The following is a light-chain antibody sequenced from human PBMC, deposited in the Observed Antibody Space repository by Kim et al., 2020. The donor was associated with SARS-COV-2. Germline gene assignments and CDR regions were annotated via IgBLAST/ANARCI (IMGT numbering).Light chain of an antibody. CDR2: RNN. CDR3: AAWDDSLSAWV. J-gene: IGLJ3*02. Sequence: QRVTISCSGSSSHIGSNYVYWYQQLPGTAPKLLIYRNNQRPSGVPDRFSGSKSGTSASLAISGLRSEDEADYYCAAWDDSLSAWVFGGGTQLTVL. CDR1: SSHIGSNY. V-gene: IGLV1-47*01.